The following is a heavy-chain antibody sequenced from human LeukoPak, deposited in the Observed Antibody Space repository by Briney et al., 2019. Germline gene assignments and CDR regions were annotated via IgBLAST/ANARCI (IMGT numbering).Heavy chain of an antibody. CDR2: INPNSGDT. Sequence: ASVKVSCKASGYTFTGYYMHWVRQAPGQGLEWMGWINPNSGDTNYAQKFQGRVTMTRDTSISTAYMELSRLRSDDTAVYYCARESFELRSGYDFDYWGQGTLVTVSS. J-gene: IGHJ4*02. CDR1: GYTFTGYY. CDR3: ARESFELRSGYDFDY. D-gene: IGHD3-3*01. V-gene: IGHV1-2*02.